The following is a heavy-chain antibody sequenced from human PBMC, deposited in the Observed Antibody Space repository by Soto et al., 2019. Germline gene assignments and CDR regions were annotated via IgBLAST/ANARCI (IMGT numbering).Heavy chain of an antibody. D-gene: IGHD2-21*02. V-gene: IGHV3-33*01. Sequence: QVQLVESGGVVVQPGRSLRLSCAASGFTFSSYVMHWVRQAPGKGLEWVAVIWYDGSNKYYADSLQGRFTISRDNSKNTRYRQMNSMRAEDTAVYYWSRVRSGDYPLSAFDIWGQGTMVTVSS. CDR3: SRVRSGDYPLSAFDI. CDR1: GFTFSSYV. CDR2: IWYDGSNK. J-gene: IGHJ3*02.